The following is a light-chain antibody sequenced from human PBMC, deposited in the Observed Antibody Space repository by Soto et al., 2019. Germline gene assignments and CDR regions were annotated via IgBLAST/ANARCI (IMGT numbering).Light chain of an antibody. J-gene: IGKJ2*01. V-gene: IGKV1-5*03. CDR1: ASISLG. Sequence: DIQMTQSPSTLSASVGDRVTITGRASASISLGLAWFQQKPGKAHKLLIYKASTLASGVPSRFRGSGSGTEFTLTIRSLQPDDFAIYYCQHYNSFPYTLGQGTKVDI. CDR2: KAS. CDR3: QHYNSFPYT.